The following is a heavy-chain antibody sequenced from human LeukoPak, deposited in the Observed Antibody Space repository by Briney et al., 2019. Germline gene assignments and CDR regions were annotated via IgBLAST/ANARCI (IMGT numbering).Heavy chain of an antibody. J-gene: IGHJ4*02. CDR1: GYTFTSYG. CDR2: ISAYNGNT. Sequence: GASVKVSCKASGYTFTSYGISLVRQAPGHAREWMGWISAYNGNTNYAQKLQGRVTMTTDTSTSTAYMELRSLRSDDTAVYYCARVESGWYHFDYWGQGTLVTVSS. D-gene: IGHD6-19*01. CDR3: ARVESGWYHFDY. V-gene: IGHV1-18*01.